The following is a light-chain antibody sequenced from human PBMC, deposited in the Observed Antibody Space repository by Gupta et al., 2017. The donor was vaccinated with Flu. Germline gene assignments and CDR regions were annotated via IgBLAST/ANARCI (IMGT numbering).Light chain of an antibody. CDR3: MPDAQDWS. CDR2: DLS. Sequence: EIVMTQTPLSLSLTPGEQASMSCRSSQSLLHSDGYTYLYWFLRKPGQSPQLLIYDLSNRFSGVPDRFSGSGSGTDFTLKIRRVEAEDVGVYYCMPDAQDWSFGQGTKLEIK. V-gene: IGKV2D-26*03. CDR1: QSLLHSDGYTY. J-gene: IGKJ2*01.